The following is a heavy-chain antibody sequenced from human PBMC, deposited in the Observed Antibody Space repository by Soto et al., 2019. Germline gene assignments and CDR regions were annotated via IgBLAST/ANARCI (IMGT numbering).Heavy chain of an antibody. V-gene: IGHV3-33*08. D-gene: IGHD2-15*01. CDR2: IWYDGSNK. CDR3: ASEYCSGGRCYYYGMDV. CDR1: GFTFRNYK. J-gene: IGHJ6*02. Sequence: PGGSLRLSCEASGFTFRNYKMNWVRQAPDKGLEWVAVIWYDGSNKYYADSVKGRFTISRDNSKNTLYLEMNSLRAEDTAVYYCASEYCSGGRCYYYGMDVWGQGTTVTVSS.